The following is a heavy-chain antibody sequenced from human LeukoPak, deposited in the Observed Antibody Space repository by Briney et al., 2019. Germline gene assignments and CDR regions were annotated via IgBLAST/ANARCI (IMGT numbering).Heavy chain of an antibody. Sequence: SGPTLVNLTQTLTLTCTFSGFSLSTSGVGVGWIRQPPGKALEWFALIYWNDDKRYSPSLKSRLTITKDTSKNLVVLTMTNMDPVDTATYYCAHSPRYYYDSSGYYYAPDYWGQGTLVTVSS. D-gene: IGHD3-22*01. CDR3: AHSPRYYYDSSGYYYAPDY. CDR2: IYWNDDK. CDR1: GFSLSTSGVG. V-gene: IGHV2-5*01. J-gene: IGHJ4*02.